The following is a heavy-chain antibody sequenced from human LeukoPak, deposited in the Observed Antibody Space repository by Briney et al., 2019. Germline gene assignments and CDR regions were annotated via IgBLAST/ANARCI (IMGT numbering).Heavy chain of an antibody. CDR3: ARGRIAKIVVVHSFHYGMDV. CDR2: INDYTGNT. J-gene: IGHJ6*02. Sequence: SETLSLTCNVFGGSFTDYFWTWIRQSPGKGLEWIGEINDYTGNTNYNPSLNSRVSISLEKSKNQFSLELRSVTAADTAVYYCARGRIAKIVVVHSFHYGMDVWGQGTTVTVSS. D-gene: IGHD3-22*01. V-gene: IGHV4-34*01. CDR1: GGSFTDYF.